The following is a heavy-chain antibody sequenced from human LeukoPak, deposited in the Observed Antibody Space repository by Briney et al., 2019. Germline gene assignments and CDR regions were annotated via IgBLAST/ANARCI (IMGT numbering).Heavy chain of an antibody. CDR1: GGSISSGGYY. J-gene: IGHJ5*02. CDR2: IYYSGST. D-gene: IGHD2-15*01. Sequence: PSETLSLTCTVSGGSISSGGYYWSWIRQHPGKGLEWIGYIYYSGSTYYNPSLKSQVTISVDTSKNQFSLKLSFVTTADTAVYYCARALGYCSGGSCTRGYNWFDPWGQGTLVTVPS. V-gene: IGHV4-31*01. CDR3: ARALGYCSGGSCTRGYNWFDP.